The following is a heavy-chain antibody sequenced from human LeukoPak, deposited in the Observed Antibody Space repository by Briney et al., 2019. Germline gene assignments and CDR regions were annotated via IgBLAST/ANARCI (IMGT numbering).Heavy chain of an antibody. D-gene: IGHD2-21*02. CDR1: GFTFSSYA. CDR2: ISYDGSNK. Sequence: PGRSLRLSCAASGFTFSSYAMHWVRQAPGKGLEWVAVISYDGSNKYYADSVKGRFTISRDNSKNTLYLQMNSLRPEDTAVYYCAKDLQVTPDYWGQGTLVTVSS. CDR3: AKDLQVTPDY. V-gene: IGHV3-30*04. J-gene: IGHJ4*02.